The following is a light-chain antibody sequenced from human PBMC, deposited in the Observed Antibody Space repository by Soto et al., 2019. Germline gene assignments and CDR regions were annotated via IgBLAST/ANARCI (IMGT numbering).Light chain of an antibody. J-gene: IGKJ4*02. Sequence: DSQETQSLSSLSAAVGDRVTLTCGASQSISSYLNWYQQTPGKAPKLLIYAASSLQTGVPSRFRGSGSGTDFTLTIAGLQRDDFATYFCQQSYTSPLTFGGGTKVDNK. CDR1: QSISSY. CDR2: AAS. V-gene: IGKV1-39*01. CDR3: QQSYTSPLT.